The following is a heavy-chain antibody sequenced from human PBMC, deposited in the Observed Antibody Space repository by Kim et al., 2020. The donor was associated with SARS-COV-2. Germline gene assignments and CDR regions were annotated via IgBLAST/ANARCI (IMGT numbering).Heavy chain of an antibody. CDR3: ARSIAAAHYYYYYGMDV. J-gene: IGHJ6*02. Sequence: VKGRFTISRDNSKNTLYLQMNSLRAEDTAVYYCARSIAAAHYYYYYGMDVWGQGTTVTVSS. V-gene: IGHV3-66*01. D-gene: IGHD6-13*01.